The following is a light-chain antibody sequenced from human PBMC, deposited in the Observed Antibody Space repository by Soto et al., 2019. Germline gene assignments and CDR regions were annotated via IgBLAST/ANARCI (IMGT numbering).Light chain of an antibody. CDR3: QQYNSYSGT. V-gene: IGKV1-5*03. Sequence: DIPLTQSPSTLSASVGDRVTITCRASQSISSWLAWYQQKPGKAPKLLIYKASSLESGVPSRFSGSGSGTEFTLTISSLQPDDFATYYCQQYNSYSGTFGQGTKVDIK. CDR2: KAS. J-gene: IGKJ1*01. CDR1: QSISSW.